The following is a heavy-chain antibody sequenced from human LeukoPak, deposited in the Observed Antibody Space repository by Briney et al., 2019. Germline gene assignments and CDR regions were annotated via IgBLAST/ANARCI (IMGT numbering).Heavy chain of an antibody. Sequence: PGGSLRLSCAASGFTVSSNYMSWVRQAPGKGLEWVSSISSSSSYIYYADSVKGRFTISRDNAKNSLYLQMNSLRAEDMAVYYCARDRNSSGWLGYWGQGTLVTVSS. D-gene: IGHD6-19*01. CDR3: ARDRNSSGWLGY. CDR2: ISSSSSYI. J-gene: IGHJ4*02. CDR1: GFTVSSNY. V-gene: IGHV3-21*01.